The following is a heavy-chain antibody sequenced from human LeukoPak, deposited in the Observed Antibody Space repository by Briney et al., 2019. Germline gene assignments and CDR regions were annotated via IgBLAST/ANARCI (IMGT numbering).Heavy chain of an antibody. CDR2: ISAYSGNT. V-gene: IGHV1-18*04. J-gene: IGHJ4*02. Sequence: ASVKVSCKASGYAFTSSGISWVRQAPGQGLEWMGWISAYSGNTDYAQKFQGRVTMTTDTSTSTAYMELRSLRSDDTAVYYCARDRSNCDYWGQGTLVTVSS. CDR3: ARDRSNCDY. CDR1: GYAFTSSG.